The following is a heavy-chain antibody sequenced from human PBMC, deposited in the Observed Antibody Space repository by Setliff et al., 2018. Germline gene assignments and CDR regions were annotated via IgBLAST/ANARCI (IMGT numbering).Heavy chain of an antibody. J-gene: IGHJ4*02. D-gene: IGHD2-2*01. CDR2: ISGYKSNP. CDR3: ARVSLPAAIVRFDS. V-gene: IGHV1-18*04. Sequence: ASVKVSCKTSGYTFTDYYIHWVRQAPGEGLEWMGWISGYKSNPNYLQKMQGRLTMTTDTSTSTAYMELRSLRSDDTAIYYCARVSLPAAIVRFDSWGQGTLVTVS. CDR1: GYTFTDYY.